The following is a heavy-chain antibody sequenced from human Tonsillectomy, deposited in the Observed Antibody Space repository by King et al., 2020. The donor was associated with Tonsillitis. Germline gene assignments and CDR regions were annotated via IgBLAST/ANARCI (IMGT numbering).Heavy chain of an antibody. CDR3: ARKRLRNNDILTVFFDF. J-gene: IGHJ4*02. Sequence: QLVQSGLEVKKPGESLKISCQGSGYNFNSYWIGWVRQMPGKGLEWMGIIYPGDSESRHSPSFQGQVTISVDKSISTAYLQWRSLKASDTAIYYCARKRLRNNDILTVFFDFWGRGTLVTVSS. CDR1: GYNFNSYW. CDR2: IYPGDSES. V-gene: IGHV5-51*01. D-gene: IGHD3-9*01.